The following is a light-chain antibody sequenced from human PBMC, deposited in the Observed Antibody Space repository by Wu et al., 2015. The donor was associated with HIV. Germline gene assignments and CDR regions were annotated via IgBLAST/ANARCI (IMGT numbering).Light chain of an antibody. V-gene: IGKV3-20*01. J-gene: IGKJ4*01. Sequence: EIVLTQSPGTLSLSPGERATLSCRANQSVSSSYLVWYQQKPGQAPRLLIYGTSSRATGIPDRFSGSGSGTDFSLTISRLEPEDFAVYYCQYYGTAPPITFGGGTKVEIK. CDR1: QSVSSSY. CDR3: QYYGTAPPIT. CDR2: GTS.